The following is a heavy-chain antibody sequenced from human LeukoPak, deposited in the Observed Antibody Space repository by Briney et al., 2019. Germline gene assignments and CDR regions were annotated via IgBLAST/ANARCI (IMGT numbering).Heavy chain of an antibody. Sequence: GGSLRLSCAASGFTFDDYAMHWVRQAPGKGLEWVSGISWNSGSIGYADSVKGRFTISRDNAKNSLYLQMNSLRAEDTALYYCARDFPGPRVGYCSSTSCLHLNDAFDIWGQGTMVTVSS. V-gene: IGHV3-9*01. CDR1: GFTFDDYA. CDR3: ARDFPGPRVGYCSSTSCLHLNDAFDI. J-gene: IGHJ3*02. CDR2: ISWNSGSI. D-gene: IGHD2-2*01.